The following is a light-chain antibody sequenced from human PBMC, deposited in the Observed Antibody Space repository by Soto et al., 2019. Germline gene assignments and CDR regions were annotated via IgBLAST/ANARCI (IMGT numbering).Light chain of an antibody. CDR3: QQRTDWPAT. Sequence: ELVLTQSPATLPLSPGDRATLSCRASQSVSSHLFWYQQTAGQVPRLLIYDASNRVTAIPARFVGSGSGTDFTFTISGLEPEDFAVYSCQQRTDWPATFGGGTKVEIK. V-gene: IGKV3-11*01. J-gene: IGKJ4*01. CDR2: DAS. CDR1: QSVSSH.